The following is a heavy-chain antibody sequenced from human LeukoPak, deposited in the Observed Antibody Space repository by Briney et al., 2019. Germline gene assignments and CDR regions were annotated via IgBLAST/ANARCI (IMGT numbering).Heavy chain of an antibody. CDR1: GFTLSSNY. Sequence: GGSLRLSCAASGFTLSSNYMSWVRQAPGKGLEWVSVIYSGGSTYYADSVKGRFAISRDNSKNTLYLQMNSLRAEDTAVYYCASYSSSLSFDYWGQGTLVTVSS. CDR3: ASYSSSLSFDY. J-gene: IGHJ4*02. V-gene: IGHV3-53*01. D-gene: IGHD6-6*01. CDR2: IYSGGST.